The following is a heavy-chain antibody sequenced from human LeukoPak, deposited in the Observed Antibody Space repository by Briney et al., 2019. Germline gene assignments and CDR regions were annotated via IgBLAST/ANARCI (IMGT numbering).Heavy chain of an antibody. CDR2: ISSSSGTI. CDR3: ARSGSTYYYDTSSHY. D-gene: IGHD3-22*01. J-gene: IGHJ4*02. CDR1: GFTFSSYS. Sequence: PGGSLRLSCAASGFTFSSYSMKWVRQAPGKGLEWVSYISSSSGTIYYADSVKGRFTISRGNAENSLYLQMNSLRADDTAVYYCARSGSTYYYDTSSHYWGQGTLVTVSS. V-gene: IGHV3-48*04.